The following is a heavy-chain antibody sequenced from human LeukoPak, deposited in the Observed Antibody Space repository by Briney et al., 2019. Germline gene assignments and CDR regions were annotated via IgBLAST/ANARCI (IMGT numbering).Heavy chain of an antibody. CDR3: ARDYYDSSGYSRFDP. D-gene: IGHD3-22*01. J-gene: IGHJ5*02. Sequence: ASVKVSCKASGYTFTGYYMHWVRQAPGQGLEWMGWINPNSGGTNHAQKFQGRVTMTRDTSISTAYMELSRLRSDNTAVYYCARDYYDSSGYSRFDPWGQGTLVTVSS. V-gene: IGHV1-2*02. CDR1: GYTFTGYY. CDR2: INPNSGGT.